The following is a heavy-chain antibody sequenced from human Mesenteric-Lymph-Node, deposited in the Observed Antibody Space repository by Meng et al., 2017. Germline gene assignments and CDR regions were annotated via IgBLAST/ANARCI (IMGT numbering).Heavy chain of an antibody. CDR2: ISGSGGST. V-gene: IGHV3-23*04. D-gene: IGHD4-11*01. CDR3: AKVQPTDY. CDR1: GFIYSSCD. J-gene: IGHJ4*02. Sequence: VRLVGSGGGWVQPGRSLRLSCAASGFIYSSCDMHWVRRAPGKGLEWVSAISGSGGSTYYADSVKGRFTISRDNSKNTLYLQMNSLRAEDTAVYYCAKVQPTDYWGQGTLVTVSS.